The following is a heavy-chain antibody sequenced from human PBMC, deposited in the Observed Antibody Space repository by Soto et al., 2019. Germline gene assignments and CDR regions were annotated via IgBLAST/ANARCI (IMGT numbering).Heavy chain of an antibody. CDR2: ISSSSSTI. V-gene: IGHV3-48*02. D-gene: IGHD3-3*01. CDR3: ARGSYYDFWSGYYTIGYYYYGMDV. Sequence: LRLSCAASGFTFSSYSMNWVRQAPGKGLEWVSYISSSSSTIYYADSVKGRFTISRDNAKNSLYLQMNSLRDEDTAVYYCARGSYYDFWSGYYTIGYYYYGMDVWGQGTTVTVSS. J-gene: IGHJ6*02. CDR1: GFTFSSYS.